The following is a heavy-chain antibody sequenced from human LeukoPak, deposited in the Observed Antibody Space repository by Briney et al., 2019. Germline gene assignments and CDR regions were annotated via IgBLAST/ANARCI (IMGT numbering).Heavy chain of an antibody. CDR1: GGSISSYY. Sequence: SETLSLTCTVSGGSISSYYWNWIRQPPGKGLEWIGYIYYPGSTKYNPSPKSRVTISLDLSEDQFSLRLTSVTAADTAVYYCARAPHDYGDYFHFDSWGQGIQVSVSS. CDR2: IYYPGST. D-gene: IGHD4-17*01. CDR3: ARAPHDYGDYFHFDS. V-gene: IGHV4-59*01. J-gene: IGHJ4*02.